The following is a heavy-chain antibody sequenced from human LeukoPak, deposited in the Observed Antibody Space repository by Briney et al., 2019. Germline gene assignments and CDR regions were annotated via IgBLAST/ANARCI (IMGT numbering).Heavy chain of an antibody. CDR3: AKDSASGCSNSDY. J-gene: IGHJ4*02. CDR2: ISGSSGTT. D-gene: IGHD6-19*01. CDR1: GFTFSSYA. V-gene: IGHV3-23*01. Sequence: GGSLRLSCAASGFTFSSYAMSWVRQAPGKGLEWVSAISGSSGTTYYADSVKGRFTISRDNSKSTLYLQMNSLRAEDTAVYYCAKDSASGCSNSDYWGQGTLVTVSS.